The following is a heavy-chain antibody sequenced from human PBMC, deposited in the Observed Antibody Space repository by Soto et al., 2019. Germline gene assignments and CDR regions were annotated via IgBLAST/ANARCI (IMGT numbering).Heavy chain of an antibody. CDR1: GFTFSSYG. V-gene: IGHV3-30*03. Sequence: QVQLVESGGGVVQPGRSLRLSCAASGFTFSSYGMHWVRQAPGKGLEWVAVISYDGSNKYYADSVKGRFTISRDNSKNTLCLQMNSLRAEDTAAYYCAPWFGAFDYWGQGTLVTVSS. J-gene: IGHJ4*02. CDR3: APWFGAFDY. D-gene: IGHD3-10*01. CDR2: ISYDGSNK.